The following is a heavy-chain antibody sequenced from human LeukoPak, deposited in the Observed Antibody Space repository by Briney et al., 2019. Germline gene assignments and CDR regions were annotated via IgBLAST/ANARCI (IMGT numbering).Heavy chain of an antibody. Sequence: GASVKVSCKASGYTFTGYYMHWVRQAPGQGLEWKGWINPNSGGTNYAQKFQGRVTMTRDTSISTAYMELSRLRSDATAVDYCAREWDFRGNWFDPWGQGTLVTVSS. CDR1: GYTFTGYY. J-gene: IGHJ5*02. CDR3: AREWDFRGNWFDP. V-gene: IGHV1-2*02. D-gene: IGHD1-26*01. CDR2: INPNSGGT.